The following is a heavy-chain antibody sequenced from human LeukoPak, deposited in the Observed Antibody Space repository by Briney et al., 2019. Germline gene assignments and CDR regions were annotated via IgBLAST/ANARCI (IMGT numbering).Heavy chain of an antibody. CDR3: AKGLTYYYDSSGFGDY. D-gene: IGHD3-22*01. CDR2: ISWNSGSI. V-gene: IGHV3-9*01. CDR1: GFTFDDYA. J-gene: IGHJ4*02. Sequence: PGRSLRLSCAASGFTFDDYAMHWVRQAPGKGLEWVSGISWNSGSIGYADSVKGRFTISRDNAKNSLYLQMSSLRAEDTALYYCAKGLTYYYDSSGFGDYWGQGTLVTVSS.